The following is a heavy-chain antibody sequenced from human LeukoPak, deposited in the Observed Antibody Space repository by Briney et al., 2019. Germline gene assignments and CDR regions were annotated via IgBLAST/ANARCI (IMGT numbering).Heavy chain of an antibody. CDR3: ARDGVYYGSGMVYYYGMDV. D-gene: IGHD3-10*01. CDR2: IRAYNGNT. CDR1: GYTFTSYG. V-gene: IGHV1-18*01. Sequence: GASVKVSCKASGYTFTSYGISWVRQAPGQGLEWMGWIRAYNGNTNYAQKLQGRVTMTTDTSTSTAYMELRSLRSDDTAVYYCARDGVYYGSGMVYYYGMDVWGQGTTVTVSS. J-gene: IGHJ6*02.